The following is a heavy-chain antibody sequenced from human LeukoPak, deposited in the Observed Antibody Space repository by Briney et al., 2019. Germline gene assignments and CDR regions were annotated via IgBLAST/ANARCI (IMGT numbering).Heavy chain of an antibody. Sequence: SQTLSLTCTVSGGSISSGDYYWSWIRQPPGKGLEWIGYIYYSGSTYYNPSLKSRVTISVDTSKNQFSLKLSSVTAADTAVYYCARHLFYDSSGIGYWGQGTLVTVSS. V-gene: IGHV4-30-4*01. J-gene: IGHJ4*02. CDR2: IYYSGST. CDR3: ARHLFYDSSGIGY. CDR1: GGSISSGDYY. D-gene: IGHD3-22*01.